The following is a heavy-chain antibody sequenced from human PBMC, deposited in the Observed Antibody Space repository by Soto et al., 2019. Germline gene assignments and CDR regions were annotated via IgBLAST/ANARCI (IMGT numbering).Heavy chain of an antibody. CDR1: GGSISSYY. CDR3: AREIAPYGSGSSTSLDAFDI. Sequence: PSETLSLTCTVSGGSISSYYWSWIRQPPGKGLVWIGYIYYSGSTNYNPSLKSRVTISVDTSKNQFSLKLSSVTAADTAVYYCAREIAPYGSGSSTSLDAFDIWGQGTLVTVSS. D-gene: IGHD3-10*01. CDR2: IYYSGST. V-gene: IGHV4-59*01. J-gene: IGHJ3*02.